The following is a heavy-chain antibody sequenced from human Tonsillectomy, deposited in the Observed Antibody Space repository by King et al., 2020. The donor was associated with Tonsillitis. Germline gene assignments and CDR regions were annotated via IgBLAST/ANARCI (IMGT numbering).Heavy chain of an antibody. Sequence: LVESGGGLVKPGGSLRLSCAASGFSFSSYTMNWVRQAPGKGLEWVSSISSSSSYINYADSVKGRFTISRDNAKKSLYLQMNSLRAEDTAVYYCAREYFSSGDFDYWGQGTLVTVSS. CDR1: GFSFSSYT. D-gene: IGHD3-22*01. J-gene: IGHJ4*02. CDR2: ISSSSSYI. CDR3: AREYFSSGDFDY. V-gene: IGHV3-21*01.